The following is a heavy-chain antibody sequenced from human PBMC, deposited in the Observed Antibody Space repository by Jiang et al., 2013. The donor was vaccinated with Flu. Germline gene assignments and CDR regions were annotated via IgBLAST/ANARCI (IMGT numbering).Heavy chain of an antibody. CDR1: GYSFTTYW. V-gene: IGHV5-51*01. Sequence: GAEVKKPGESLKISCKGSGYSFTTYWIGWVRQMPGKGLEWMGIIYPGDSDTTYSPSFQGQVTISADKSISTAYLQWSSLRASDTAMYYCARRGGYCSSTSCYYYYGMDVWGQGTTVTVSS. D-gene: IGHD2-2*01. CDR2: IYPGDSDT. J-gene: IGHJ6*02. CDR3: ARRGGYCSSTSCYYYYGMDV.